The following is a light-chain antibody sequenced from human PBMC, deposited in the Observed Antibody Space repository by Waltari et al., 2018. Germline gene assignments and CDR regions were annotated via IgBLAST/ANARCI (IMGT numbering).Light chain of an antibody. CDR1: QSISSY. Sequence: DIQMTQSPSSLSASVGDRVTITCRASQSISSYLNWYKQKPGKAPKPLIYAASSLQSGVPSRFSGSGSGTDFTLTISSLQPEDFATYYCQQSYSTPPTFGQGTKVEIK. J-gene: IGKJ1*01. CDR3: QQSYSTPPT. CDR2: AAS. V-gene: IGKV1-39*01.